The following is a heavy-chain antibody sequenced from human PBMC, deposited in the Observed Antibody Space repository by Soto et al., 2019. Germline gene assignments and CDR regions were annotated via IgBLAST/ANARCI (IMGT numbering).Heavy chain of an antibody. D-gene: IGHD2-2*01. CDR3: ARGKDQIGYCISTSCYNWFDP. J-gene: IGHJ5*02. CDR2: INAGNGNT. CDR1: GYTFTSYA. V-gene: IGHV1-3*01. Sequence: GASVKVSCKASGYTFTSYAMHWVRQAPGHRLAWMAWINAGNGNTKYSQKFQGRVTITADESTSTAYMELSSLRSEDTAVYYCARGKDQIGYCISTSCYNWFDPWGQGTLVTVSS.